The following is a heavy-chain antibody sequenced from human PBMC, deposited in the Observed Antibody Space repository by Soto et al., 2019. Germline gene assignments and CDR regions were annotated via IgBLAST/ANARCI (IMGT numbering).Heavy chain of an antibody. CDR3: ARERVGHSAMDV. D-gene: IGHD1-26*01. CDR1: GGSITNYY. J-gene: IGHJ6*02. CDR2: ISDSGST. Sequence: QVQLQESGPGLVKPSETLSLMCTVSGGSITNYYWSWIRQSPAKGLEWIGYISDSGSTKYNPSLKSRVTISVDTSKIQFSLKLTSVTAADTAVYYCARERVGHSAMDVWGQGTTVTVSS. V-gene: IGHV4-59*01.